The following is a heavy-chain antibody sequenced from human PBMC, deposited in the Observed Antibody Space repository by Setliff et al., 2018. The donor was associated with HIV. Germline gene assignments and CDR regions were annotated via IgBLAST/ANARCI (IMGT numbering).Heavy chain of an antibody. CDR1: GGSFSGYY. D-gene: IGHD1-26*01. J-gene: IGHJ4*02. CDR3: ARDRPKWEPLSAVDY. V-gene: IGHV4-34*01. Sequence: PSETLSLTCAVYGGSFSGYYWSWIRQAPGKGLEWIGEINHSGRTKYNPSLKSRVTISVDTSKTQFSLKLSSVTAADTAVYYCARDRPKWEPLSAVDYWGQGALVTVSS. CDR2: INHSGRT.